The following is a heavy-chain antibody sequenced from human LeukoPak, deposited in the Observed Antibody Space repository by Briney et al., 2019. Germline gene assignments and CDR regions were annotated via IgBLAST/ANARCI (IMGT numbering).Heavy chain of an antibody. J-gene: IGHJ5*02. Sequence: ASVKVSCKTSEYIFTAYYMHWVRQAPGQGLEWMGWINPNSGGTNYAQKFQGRVTMTRDTSISTAYMELNRLRSDDTAVYYCARMVAAADFYWFFPWGQGTLVTVSS. CDR3: ARMVAAADFYWFFP. D-gene: IGHD6-13*01. V-gene: IGHV1-2*02. CDR2: INPNSGGT. CDR1: EYIFTAYY.